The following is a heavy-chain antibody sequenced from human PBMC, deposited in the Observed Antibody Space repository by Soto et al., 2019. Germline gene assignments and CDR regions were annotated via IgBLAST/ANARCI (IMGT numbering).Heavy chain of an antibody. D-gene: IGHD3-3*01. V-gene: IGHV3-9*01. Sequence: PGGSLRLSCAASGFTFDDYAMHWVRQAPGKGLEWVSGISWNSGSIGYADSVKGRFTISRDNAKNSLYLQMNSLRAEDTALYYCAKDIGDDFWSDDYYGMDVWGQGTTVTVSS. J-gene: IGHJ6*02. CDR3: AKDIGDDFWSDDYYGMDV. CDR1: GFTFDDYA. CDR2: ISWNSGSI.